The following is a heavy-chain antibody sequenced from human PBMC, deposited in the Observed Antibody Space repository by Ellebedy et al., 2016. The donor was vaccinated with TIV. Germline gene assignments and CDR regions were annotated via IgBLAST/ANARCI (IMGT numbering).Heavy chain of an antibody. Sequence: GESLKISCAASGFTFSSYAMSWVRQAPGKGLEWVSTISHTGSRTYYADSVEGRFTISRDNSKKTLYLQMNSLRVEDTAVYYCAKGRGGGSDSSAPRYYFDSWGLGTLVTVSS. D-gene: IGHD6-19*01. V-gene: IGHV3-23*01. J-gene: IGHJ4*02. CDR1: GFTFSSYA. CDR2: ISHTGSRT. CDR3: AKGRGGGSDSSAPRYYFDS.